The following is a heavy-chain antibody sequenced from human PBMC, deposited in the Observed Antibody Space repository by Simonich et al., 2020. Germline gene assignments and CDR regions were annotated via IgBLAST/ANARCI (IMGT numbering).Heavy chain of an antibody. D-gene: IGHD4-4*01. V-gene: IGHV3-74*01. Sequence: EVQLVESGGGLVQPGGSLRLSCAASGFTFSSYWMHWVRQAPGKGLVWVARVNSDGSSKSYADAVKGRVTSSRDNAKSKLYLHMNSLNAEDTAVYYCARDYSNYDAFDIWGQGTMVTVSS. J-gene: IGHJ3*02. CDR2: VNSDGSSK. CDR1: GFTFSSYW. CDR3: ARDYSNYDAFDI.